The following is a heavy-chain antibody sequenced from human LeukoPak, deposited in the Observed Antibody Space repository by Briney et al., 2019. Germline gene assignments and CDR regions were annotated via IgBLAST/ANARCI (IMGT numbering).Heavy chain of an antibody. CDR1: GFTFSSYG. CDR3: ARDHGGYHFDY. D-gene: IGHD5-12*01. CDR2: IWYDGSNK. Sequence: GGSLRLSCAASGFTFSSYGMHWVRQAPGKGLEWVAVIWYDGSNKYYADSVKGRYTISRDNSKNTLYLQMNSLRAEDTAMYYCARDHGGYHFDYWGQGTLVTVSS. V-gene: IGHV3-33*01. J-gene: IGHJ4*02.